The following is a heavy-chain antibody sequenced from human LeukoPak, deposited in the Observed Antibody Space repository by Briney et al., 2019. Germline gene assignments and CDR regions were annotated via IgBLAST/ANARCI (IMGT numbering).Heavy chain of an antibody. Sequence: SETLSLTCTVSGGSISSGGYYWSWIRQHPGKGLEWIGNIYYSGSTNYNPSLKSRITISVDTSKNQFSLKLSSVTAADTAVYYCARGFAGSSTYYAYPFGYWGQGTLVTVSS. J-gene: IGHJ4*02. D-gene: IGHD2-2*01. CDR1: GGSISSGGYY. CDR2: IYYSGST. V-gene: IGHV4-31*03. CDR3: ARGFAGSSTYYAYPFGY.